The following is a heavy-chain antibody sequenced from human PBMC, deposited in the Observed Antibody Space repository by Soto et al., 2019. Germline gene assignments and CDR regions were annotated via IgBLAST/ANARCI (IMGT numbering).Heavy chain of an antibody. D-gene: IGHD3-22*01. CDR2: IYSGGST. V-gene: IGHV3-53*02. Sequence: EVQLVETGGGLIQPGGSLRLSCAASEFTVSTNYMSWVRQAPGKGLEWVSLIYSGGSTYYADSVKGRFTISSDNSKNTLYLQMNSLRAEDTAVYYCARRSSGYPYYFDYWGQGTLVTVSS. J-gene: IGHJ4*02. CDR3: ARRSSGYPYYFDY. CDR1: EFTVSTNY.